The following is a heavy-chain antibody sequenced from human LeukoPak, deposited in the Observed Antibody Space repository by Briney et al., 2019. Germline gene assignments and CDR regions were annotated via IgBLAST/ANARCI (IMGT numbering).Heavy chain of an antibody. CDR1: GFTFSSYA. V-gene: IGHV3-23*01. Sequence: GGSLRLSCAASGFTFSSYAMTWVRQAPGKGLEWLSAISGNAYSTSYADSVKGRFTISRDNSKNTLYLQMNSLRAEDKAVDYCSRNTSCFKLADAFDIWGQGTMVTVSS. D-gene: IGHD1-14*01. J-gene: IGHJ3*02. CDR3: SRNTSCFKLADAFDI. CDR2: ISGNAYST.